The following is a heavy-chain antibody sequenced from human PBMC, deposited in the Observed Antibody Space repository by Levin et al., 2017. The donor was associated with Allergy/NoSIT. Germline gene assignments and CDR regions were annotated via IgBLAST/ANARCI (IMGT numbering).Heavy chain of an antibody. Sequence: GESLKISCAASGFTFSSYSMNWVRQAPGKGLEWVSSISSSSSKIYYADSVKGRFTISRDNAKNSLYLQMNRLRAEDTAVYYCARGGSRLSWGQGTLATVSS. CDR2: ISSSSSKI. V-gene: IGHV3-21*01. CDR3: ARGGSRLS. D-gene: IGHD3-16*01. CDR1: GFTFSSYS. J-gene: IGHJ4*02.